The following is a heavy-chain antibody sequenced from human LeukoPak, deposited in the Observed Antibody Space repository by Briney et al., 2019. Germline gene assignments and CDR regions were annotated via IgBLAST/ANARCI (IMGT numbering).Heavy chain of an antibody. V-gene: IGHV4-59*01. D-gene: IGHD3-9*01. CDR2: IDYSGST. J-gene: IGHJ6*03. Sequence: SETLSLTCTVSGGSISSYYWSWIRQPPGKGLAWVGYIDYSGSTNYNPSLKSRVTISVDTSKNQFSLKLSSVTAADTAVYYCARVAARSFDWLSRGIQTHYYMDVWGKGTTVTVSS. CDR3: ARVAARSFDWLSRGIQTHYYMDV. CDR1: GGSISSYY.